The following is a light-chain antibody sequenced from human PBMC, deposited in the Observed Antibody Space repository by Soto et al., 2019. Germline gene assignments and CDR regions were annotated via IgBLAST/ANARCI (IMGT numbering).Light chain of an antibody. Sequence: QSALTQPASVSGSPGQSITISCTGSSSDVGSYNLVSWYQQHPGKAPKLMIYDDSQRPSGISNRFSGSKSGNTAFLTISGLQAEDEADYYCCSYASSSTYVFGTGTKLTVL. J-gene: IGLJ1*01. CDR2: DDS. CDR1: SSDVGSYNL. V-gene: IGLV2-23*01. CDR3: CSYASSSTYV.